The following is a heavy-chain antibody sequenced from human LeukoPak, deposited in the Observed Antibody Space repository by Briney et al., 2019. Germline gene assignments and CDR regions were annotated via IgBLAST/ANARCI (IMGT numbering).Heavy chain of an antibody. J-gene: IGHJ2*01. CDR2: ISYSGST. V-gene: IGHV4-59*01. Sequence: SETLSLTCTVSGGSISSYYWTWIRQPPGKGLEWIGYISYSGSTNYNPSLKSRVTISVDTSKNQFSLKLSSVTAADTAVYYCVRRGVLWFGELSYYYFDLWGRGTLVAVSS. CDR1: GGSISSYY. D-gene: IGHD3-10*01. CDR3: VRRGVLWFGELSYYYFDL.